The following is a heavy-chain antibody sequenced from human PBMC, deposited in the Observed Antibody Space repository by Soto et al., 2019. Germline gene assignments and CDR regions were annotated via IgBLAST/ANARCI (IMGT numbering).Heavy chain of an antibody. V-gene: IGHV3-64*01. D-gene: IGHD6-13*01. CDR3: ARLGGIAAAGTSLRVYYYYGMDV. CDR2: INSNGGIT. CDR1: GFTFSNYA. J-gene: IGHJ6*02. Sequence: EVQLVESGGGLVQPGGSLRLSCAASGFTFSNYAMHWVRQAPGKGLEYVSTINSNGGITYYANSVKGRFTISRDNSKNTLYLQMGSLIAEDMAVYYCARLGGIAAAGTSLRVYYYYGMDVWGQGTTVTVSS.